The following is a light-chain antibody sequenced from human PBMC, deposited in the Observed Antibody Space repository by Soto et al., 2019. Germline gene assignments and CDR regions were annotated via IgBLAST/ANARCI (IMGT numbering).Light chain of an antibody. V-gene: IGKV1-39*01. CDR2: TAS. J-gene: IGKJ1*01. Sequence: DIQMTQSPSSLSASVGDRVTITCRTSQPISDYLNWYQQKPGKAPTLLIYTASNLQSGVPSRFSGSGSGTHFTLTTSSLQPEDFATYYCQQHYNTPRTFGQGTKVDIK. CDR1: QPISDY. CDR3: QQHYNTPRT.